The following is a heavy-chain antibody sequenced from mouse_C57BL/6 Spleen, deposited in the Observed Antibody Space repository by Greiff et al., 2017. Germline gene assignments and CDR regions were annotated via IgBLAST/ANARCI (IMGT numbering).Heavy chain of an antibody. D-gene: IGHD2-5*01. CDR3: ARYRHSKGGYAMDN. Sequence: VKLMESGAELVRPGASVKLSCKASGYTFTDYYINWVKQRPGQGLEWIARIYPGSGNTYYNEKFKGKATLTVEKSSSTAYMQLSSLTSEDSAVCFCARYRHSKGGYAMDNWGQGTSVTVSS. CDR1: GYTFTDYY. V-gene: IGHV1-76*01. J-gene: IGHJ4*01. CDR2: IYPGSGNT.